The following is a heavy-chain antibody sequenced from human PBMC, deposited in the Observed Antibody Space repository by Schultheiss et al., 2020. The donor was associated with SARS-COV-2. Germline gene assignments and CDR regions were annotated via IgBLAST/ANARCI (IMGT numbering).Heavy chain of an antibody. Sequence: GGSLRLSCAASGFTFSSYAMSWVRQAPGKGLEWVSAISGSGGSTYYADSVKGRFTISRDNAKNTLYLQLNRLRAEDTAVYYCARDQWPYGSGTYYAMDVWGQGTTVTVSS. CDR1: GFTFSSYA. J-gene: IGHJ6*02. CDR3: ARDQWPYGSGTYYAMDV. V-gene: IGHV3-23*01. D-gene: IGHD3-10*01. CDR2: ISGSGGST.